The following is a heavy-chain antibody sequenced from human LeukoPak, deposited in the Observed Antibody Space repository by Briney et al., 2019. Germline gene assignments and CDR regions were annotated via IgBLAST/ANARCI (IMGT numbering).Heavy chain of an antibody. CDR1: GFTFTSFG. V-gene: IGHV3-30*03. Sequence: GGSLRLSCAASGFTFTSFGFHWVRQAPGKGLEWVGVISYDGSNKYYADSVKGRFTLSRDNSKNTIYLQLNSLRADDTAVYYCAREFIVGPYYDLWSDGSKPVDYWGQGTLVTVSS. J-gene: IGHJ4*02. CDR3: AREFIVGPYYDLWSDGSKPVDY. D-gene: IGHD3-3*01. CDR2: ISYDGSNK.